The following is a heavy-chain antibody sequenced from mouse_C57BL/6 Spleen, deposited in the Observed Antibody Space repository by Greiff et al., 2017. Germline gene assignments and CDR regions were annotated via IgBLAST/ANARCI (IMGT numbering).Heavy chain of an antibody. J-gene: IGHJ4*01. D-gene: IGHD1-1*01. CDR2: IYPGSGST. Sequence: QVQLQQPGAELVKPGASVKMSCKASGYTFTSYWITWVKQRPGQGLEWIGDIYPGSGSTNYNEKFKSKATLTVDTSSSTAYMQLSSLTSEGSAVYYCASILLRSYAMDYWGQGTSVTVSS. V-gene: IGHV1-55*01. CDR3: ASILLRSYAMDY. CDR1: GYTFTSYW.